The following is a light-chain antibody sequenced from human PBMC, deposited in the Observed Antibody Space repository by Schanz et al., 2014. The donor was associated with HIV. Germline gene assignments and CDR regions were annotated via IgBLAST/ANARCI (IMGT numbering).Light chain of an antibody. V-gene: IGKV1-39*01. CDR1: QSISSY. Sequence: DIQMTQSPPSLSASVGDRVTITCRASQSISSYLNWFQQKPGKAPKLLIYAASSLQSGVPSRFSGSGSGTDFTLTISSLQPEDSATYYCQQSFSIPWTFGQGTKVEIK. CDR3: QQSFSIPWT. CDR2: AAS. J-gene: IGKJ1*01.